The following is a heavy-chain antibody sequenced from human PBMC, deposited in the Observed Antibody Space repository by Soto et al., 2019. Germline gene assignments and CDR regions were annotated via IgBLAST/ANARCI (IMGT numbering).Heavy chain of an antibody. CDR3: AFNSGSGSYYFDY. J-gene: IGHJ4*02. V-gene: IGHV3-23*01. CDR1: GFTFSSYA. CDR2: ISGGGETT. Sequence: EVQLLESGGGLVQPGGSLRLSCAASGFTFSSYAMWWVRQAPGKGLECVSAISGGGETTYYADSVKGRFTISRDNSKNTVYLQMNSLRAEDRAVYYCAFNSGSGSYYFDYWGQGTLVTVAS. D-gene: IGHD3-10*01.